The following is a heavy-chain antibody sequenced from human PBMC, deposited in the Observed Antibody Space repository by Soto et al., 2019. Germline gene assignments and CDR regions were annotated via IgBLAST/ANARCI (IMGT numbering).Heavy chain of an antibody. CDR3: ARGPTAEKVDS. CDR2: IHNSGSP. V-gene: IGHV4-30-4*01. Sequence: SATLFLSGSGSGASIYYCCYFWSWIRQSPGKGLEWIGHIHNSGSPYNNPSLNSRVTISADTSMNQFSLALTSVTAADTAMYYCARGPTAEKVDSLGQG. J-gene: IGHJ4*02. CDR1: GASIYYCCYF.